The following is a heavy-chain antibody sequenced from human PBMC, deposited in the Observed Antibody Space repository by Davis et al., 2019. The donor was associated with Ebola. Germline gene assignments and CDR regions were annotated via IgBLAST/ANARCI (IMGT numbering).Heavy chain of an antibody. J-gene: IGHJ4*02. D-gene: IGHD6-19*01. V-gene: IGHV4-61*05. CDR2: IYYSGST. CDR3: AATPGYSSGWYFSS. Sequence: MPSETLSLTCTVSGGSISSSSYYWSCIRQPPGKGLEWIGYIYYSGSTNYNPSLKSRVTISVDTSKNQFSLKLSSVTAADTAVYYCAATPGYSSGWYFSSWGQGTLVTVSS. CDR1: GGSISSSSYY.